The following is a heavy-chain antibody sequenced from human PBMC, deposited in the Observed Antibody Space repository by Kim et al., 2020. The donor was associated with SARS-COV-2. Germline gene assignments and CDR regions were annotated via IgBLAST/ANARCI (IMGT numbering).Heavy chain of an antibody. CDR2: INHSGST. D-gene: IGHD1-26*01. Sequence: SETLSLTCAVYGGSFSGYYWSWIRQPPGKGLEWIGEINHSGSTNYNPSLKSRVTISVDTSKNQFSLKLSSVTAADTAVYYCARQAYGSYRWYNWFDPWGQGTLVTVSS. CDR1: GGSFSGYY. J-gene: IGHJ5*02. V-gene: IGHV4-34*01. CDR3: ARQAYGSYRWYNWFDP.